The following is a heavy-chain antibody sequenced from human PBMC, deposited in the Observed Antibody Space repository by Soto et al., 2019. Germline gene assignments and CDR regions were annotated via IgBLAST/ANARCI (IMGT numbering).Heavy chain of an antibody. CDR2: ISASSSTI. V-gene: IGHV3-48*02. CDR3: ASERYSSGLNYS. J-gene: IGHJ4*02. CDR1: GFTFSASG. Sequence: GGSLRLSCAASGFTFSASGMCWVRQAPGKGLEWVSYISASSSTIYYADSVKGRFTISRDNAKNSLYLQMNILRDEDTAVYYCASERYSSGLNYSWGQGTMVTVYS. D-gene: IGHD6-19*01.